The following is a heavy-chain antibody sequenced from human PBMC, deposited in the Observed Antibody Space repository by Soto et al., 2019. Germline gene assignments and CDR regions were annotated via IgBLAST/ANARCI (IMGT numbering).Heavy chain of an antibody. CDR1: GYTFTSYY. V-gene: IGHV1-46*03. J-gene: IGHJ2*01. CDR2: INPSGGST. Sequence: ASVKVSCKASGYTFTSYYMHWVRQAPGQGLEWMGIINPSGGSTSYAQKFQGRVTMTRDTSTSTVYMELSSLRSEDTAVYYCARDFGGAVVAATPHWYFDLWGRGTLVTVSS. CDR3: ARDFGGAVVAATPHWYFDL. D-gene: IGHD2-15*01.